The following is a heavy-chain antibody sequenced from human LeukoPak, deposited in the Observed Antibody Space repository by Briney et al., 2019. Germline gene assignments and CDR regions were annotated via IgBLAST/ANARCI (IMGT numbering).Heavy chain of an antibody. Sequence: GGSLRLSCAASGFTFSSYSMNWVRQAPGKGLEWVSSISSSSSYIYYADSVKGRFTISRDNAKNSLYLQMNSLRAEDTAVYYCARGLFVTTPVDYWGQGTLVTVSS. CDR2: ISSSSSYI. V-gene: IGHV3-21*01. CDR1: GFTFSSYS. CDR3: ARGLFVTTPVDY. J-gene: IGHJ4*02. D-gene: IGHD4-17*01.